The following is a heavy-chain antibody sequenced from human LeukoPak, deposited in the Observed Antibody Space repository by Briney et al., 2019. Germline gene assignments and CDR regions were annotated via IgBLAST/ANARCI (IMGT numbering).Heavy chain of an antibody. CDR1: GGSISSYY. D-gene: IGHD2-2*01. J-gene: IGHJ5*02. CDR3: AREHCSSTSCYPGFNWSDP. Sequence: PSETLSLTCTVSGGSISSYYWSWIRQPPGKGLEWIGYIYYSGSTNYNPSLKSRVTTSVDTSKNQFSLKLSSVTAADTAVYYCAREHCSSTSCYPGFNWSDPWGQGTLVTVSS. CDR2: IYYSGST. V-gene: IGHV4-59*01.